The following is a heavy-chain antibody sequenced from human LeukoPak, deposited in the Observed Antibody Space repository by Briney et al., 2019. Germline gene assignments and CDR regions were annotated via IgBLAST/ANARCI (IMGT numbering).Heavy chain of an antibody. D-gene: IGHD3-10*01. CDR3: TSLITMVRGVIGLLNVN. J-gene: IGHJ4*02. CDR1: GFTFSGSA. V-gene: IGHV3-73*01. CDR2: IRSKANSYAT. Sequence: PGGSLRLSCAASGFTFSGSAMDWVRQAPGKGLEWVGRIRSKANSYATAFAASVKGRFTISRNDSKNTAYLQINSLKTEDTAVYYCTSLITMVRGVIGLLNVNWGQGTLVTVSS.